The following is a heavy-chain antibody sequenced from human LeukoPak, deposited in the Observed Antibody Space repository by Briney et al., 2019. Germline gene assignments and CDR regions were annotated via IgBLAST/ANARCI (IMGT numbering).Heavy chain of an antibody. CDR1: GFSFSSSV. J-gene: IGHJ4*02. CDR3: AREAPTVTTFLGYFDY. V-gene: IGHV3-23*01. D-gene: IGHD4-17*01. CDR2: VSASGRAT. Sequence: GGSLRLSCAASGFSFSSSVMSWVRQAPGKGLEWVSTVSASGRATYYADSVEGRFTISRDNSKNTVFLQMSSLRAEDTAVYYCAREAPTVTTFLGYFDYWGQGTLVTVSS.